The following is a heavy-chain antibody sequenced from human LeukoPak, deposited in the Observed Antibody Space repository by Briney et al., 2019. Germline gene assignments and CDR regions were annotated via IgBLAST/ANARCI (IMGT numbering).Heavy chain of an antibody. J-gene: IGHJ4*02. CDR2: ISYDGSNK. D-gene: IGHD2-8*01. Sequence: PGRSLRLSCAASGFTFSTYGMHWVRQAPGKGLEWVAVISYDGSNKYYADSVKGRFTISRDNSKNTLYLQMNSLRAEDTAVYYCARDMTIVLMVCAHDYWGQGTLVTVSS. CDR3: ARDMTIVLMVCAHDY. V-gene: IGHV3-30*03. CDR1: GFTFSTYG.